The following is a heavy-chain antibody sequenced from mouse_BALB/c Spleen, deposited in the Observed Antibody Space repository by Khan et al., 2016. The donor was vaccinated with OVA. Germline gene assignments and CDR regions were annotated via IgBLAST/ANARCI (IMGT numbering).Heavy chain of an antibody. CDR3: ARKDYYAYDPFPY. Sequence: EVELVESGPGLVKPSQSLSLTCTVTGYSITSEYTWNWIRQFPGNKLEWMGFISYSGNTSYNPSLQSRISITRDTSKNQFFLQLNSVTSEDTATYYCARKDYYAYDPFPYWGQGTLVTVSA. D-gene: IGHD2-2*01. CDR2: ISYSGNT. CDR1: GYSITSEYT. J-gene: IGHJ3*01. V-gene: IGHV3-2*02.